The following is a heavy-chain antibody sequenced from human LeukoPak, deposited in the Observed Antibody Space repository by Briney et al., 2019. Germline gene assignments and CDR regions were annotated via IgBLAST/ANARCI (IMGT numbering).Heavy chain of an antibody. Sequence: SETLSLTCTVSGGSISSYYWSWIRQPPGKGLEWIGYIYYSGSTNYNPSLKSRVTISVDTSKNRFSLKLSSVTAADTAVYYCARQFVAAASGAFDIWGQGTMVTVSS. CDR3: ARQFVAAASGAFDI. J-gene: IGHJ3*02. CDR1: GGSISSYY. V-gene: IGHV4-59*08. D-gene: IGHD6-13*01. CDR2: IYYSGST.